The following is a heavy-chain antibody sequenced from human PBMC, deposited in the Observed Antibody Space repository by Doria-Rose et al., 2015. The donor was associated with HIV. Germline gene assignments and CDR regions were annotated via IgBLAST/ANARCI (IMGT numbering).Heavy chain of an antibody. CDR3: ARIKSSRWYHKYYFDF. Sequence: QITLKESGPVLVKPTETHTLTCTVSGVSLSSPGMGVSWIRQPPGKALEWLAHIFSDDERSYKTSLRSRLTISMGTSKGQVVLTMTDMDPVDTATYYCARIKSSRWYHKYYFDFWGQGTLVIVSA. D-gene: IGHD6-13*01. CDR2: IFSDDER. CDR1: GVSLSSPGMG. V-gene: IGHV2-26*01. J-gene: IGHJ4*02.